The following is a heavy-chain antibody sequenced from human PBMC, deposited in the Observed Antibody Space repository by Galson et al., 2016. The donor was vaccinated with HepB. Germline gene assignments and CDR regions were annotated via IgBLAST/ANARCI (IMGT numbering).Heavy chain of an antibody. CDR1: GFTFSSYW. J-gene: IGHJ3*02. CDR2: IKRDASEE. CDR3: ARDTTYYGPGTYFDAYDI. D-gene: IGHD3-10*01. Sequence: SLRLSCAASGFTFSSYWMTWVRQAPGKGLEWVANIKRDASEEDYVDSVKGRFTIPRDNARNSLHLQMNSLRAEDTAVYYCARDTTYYGPGTYFDAYDIWGQGTMVTVSS. V-gene: IGHV3-7*03.